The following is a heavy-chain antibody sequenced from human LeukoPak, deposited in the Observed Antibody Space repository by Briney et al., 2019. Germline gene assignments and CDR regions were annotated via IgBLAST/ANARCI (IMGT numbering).Heavy chain of an antibody. Sequence: SETLSLTCTVSGGSISSYYWSWIRQPPGKGLEWIGYIYYSGSTNYNPSLKSRVTISVDTSKNQFSLKPSSVTAADTAVYYCARGFETYYYDSSGHVAFDIWGQGTMVTVSS. V-gene: IGHV4-59*01. CDR3: ARGFETYYYDSSGHVAFDI. J-gene: IGHJ3*02. CDR2: IYYSGST. CDR1: GGSISSYY. D-gene: IGHD3-22*01.